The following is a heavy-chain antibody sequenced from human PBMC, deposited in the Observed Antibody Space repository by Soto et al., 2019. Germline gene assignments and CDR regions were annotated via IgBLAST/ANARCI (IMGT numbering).Heavy chain of an antibody. CDR1: GFSFSSTD. J-gene: IGHJ5*02. D-gene: IGHD3-10*01. CDR3: VKNSGWFNT. V-gene: IGHV3-23*01. Sequence: GGSLRLSCAASGFSFSSTDMSWVRQAPGKGLEWVSTILDTGTTVFYADSVKGRFTVSRDNSHNTLSVQMNNLRADDTAVYYCVKNSGWFNTWGQGTLVTVSS. CDR2: ILDTGTTV.